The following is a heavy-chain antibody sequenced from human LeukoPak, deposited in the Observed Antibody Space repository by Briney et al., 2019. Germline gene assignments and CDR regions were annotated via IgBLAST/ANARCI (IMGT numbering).Heavy chain of an antibody. D-gene: IGHD2-15*01. J-gene: IGHJ4*02. CDR2: IKQDGSEK. CDR3: ARDDDCSGGSCYGDY. V-gene: IGHV3-7*01. CDR1: EFTFXSYW. Sequence: XXSLRLSCAASEFTFXSYWMSWVRQAPGKGLEWVANIKQDGSEKYYVDSVKGRFTISRDNAKNSLYLQMNSLRAEDTAVYYCARDDDCSGGSCYGDYWGQGTLVTVSS.